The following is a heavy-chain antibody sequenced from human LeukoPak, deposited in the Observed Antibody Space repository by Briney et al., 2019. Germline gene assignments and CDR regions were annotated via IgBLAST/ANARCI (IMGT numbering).Heavy chain of an antibody. CDR2: IRYDGSNK. CDR1: GFTFSSYG. J-gene: IGHJ3*02. CDR3: AKLTTVVTPDAFDI. V-gene: IGHV3-30*02. D-gene: IGHD4-23*01. Sequence: GGSLRPSCAASGFTFSSYGMHWVRQAPGKGLEWVAFIRYDGSNKYYADSVKGRFTISRDNSKNTLYLQMNSLRAEDTAVYYCAKLTTVVTPDAFDIWGQGTMVTVSS.